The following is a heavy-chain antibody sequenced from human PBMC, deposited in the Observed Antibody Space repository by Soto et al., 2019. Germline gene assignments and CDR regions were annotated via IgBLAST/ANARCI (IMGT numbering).Heavy chain of an antibody. CDR3: ARAYSTARVAFDI. CDR2: ISSSGSTI. V-gene: IGHV3-11*01. Sequence: PGGSLRLSCAASGFTFSDYYMSWIRQAPGKGLEWVSYISSSGSTIYYADSVKGRFTISRDNAKNSLYLQMNSLRAEDTAVYYCARAYSTARVAFDIWGQGTMVTVSS. CDR1: GFTFSDYY. D-gene: IGHD6-13*01. J-gene: IGHJ3*02.